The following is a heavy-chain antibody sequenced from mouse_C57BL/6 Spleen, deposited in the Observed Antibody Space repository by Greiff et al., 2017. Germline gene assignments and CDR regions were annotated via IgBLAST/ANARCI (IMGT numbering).Heavy chain of an antibody. CDR1: GYAFSSYW. V-gene: IGHV1-80*01. CDR3: ARPYYYGSMMDY. D-gene: IGHD1-1*01. J-gene: IGHJ4*01. CDR2: IYPGDGDT. Sequence: QVQLKQSGAELVKPGASVKISCKASGYAFSSYWMNWVKQRPGKGLEWIGQIYPGDGDTNYNGKFKGKATLTADKSSSTAYMQLSSLTSEDSAVYFCARPYYYGSMMDYWGQGTSVTVSS.